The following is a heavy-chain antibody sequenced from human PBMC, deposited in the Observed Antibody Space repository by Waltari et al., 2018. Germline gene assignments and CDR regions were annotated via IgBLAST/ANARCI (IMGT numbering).Heavy chain of an antibody. Sequence: QLQLQESGPGLVKPSETLSLTCTVSGGSISSSSYYWGWIRQPPGKGLEWIGSIYYSGSTYYNPALKSRVTISVDTSKNQFSLKLSSVTAADTAVYYCARDSEYSSSRIGSNWVDPWGQGTLVTVSS. CDR3: ARDSEYSSSRIGSNWVDP. CDR1: GGSISSSSYY. CDR2: IYYSGST. D-gene: IGHD6-6*01. V-gene: IGHV4-39*02. J-gene: IGHJ5*02.